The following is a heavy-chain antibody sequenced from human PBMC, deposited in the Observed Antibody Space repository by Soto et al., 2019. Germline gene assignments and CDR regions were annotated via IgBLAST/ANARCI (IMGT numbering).Heavy chain of an antibody. V-gene: IGHV3-23*01. D-gene: IGHD4-4*01. CDR2: ISGSGGST. Sequence: PGGSLRLSCAASGFTFSSYAMSWVRRAPGKGLEWVSGISGSGGSTYYAASVKGRFTISRDNSKNTLCLQMNSLRAEDTAIYYCAKVPVTTVNGYFDFWGQGTLVTVSS. CDR3: AKVPVTTVNGYFDF. J-gene: IGHJ4*02. CDR1: GFTFSSYA.